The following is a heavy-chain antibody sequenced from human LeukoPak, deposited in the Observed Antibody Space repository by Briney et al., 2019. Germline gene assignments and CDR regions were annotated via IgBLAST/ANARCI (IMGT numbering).Heavy chain of an antibody. CDR3: ARDPSNTSGWKTWFDT. V-gene: IGHV1-18*04. CDR2: ISCYNGDT. Sequence: ASVKVSCKASGYTFTGYYMHWVRQAPGQGLEWMGWISCYNGDTKYAEKFQGRVTMTTDTPTTTVYMEVRSLRSDDTAVYYCARDPSNTSGWKTWFDTWGQGTPVTVSS. CDR1: GYTFTGYY. D-gene: IGHD6-19*01. J-gene: IGHJ5*02.